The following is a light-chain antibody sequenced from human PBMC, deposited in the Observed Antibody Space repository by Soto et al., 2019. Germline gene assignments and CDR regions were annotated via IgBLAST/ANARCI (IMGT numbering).Light chain of an antibody. Sequence: DIQMTQSPSSLSASVGDRVTITCQASQDITNDLNWYQQKPGKAPKVLIYEASNLETGVPSRFSRSGSGTDFTFTISSRKPEDIATYFCQQYDNVPLTFGGGTKVEIK. CDR2: EAS. CDR3: QQYDNVPLT. J-gene: IGKJ4*01. CDR1: QDITND. V-gene: IGKV1-33*01.